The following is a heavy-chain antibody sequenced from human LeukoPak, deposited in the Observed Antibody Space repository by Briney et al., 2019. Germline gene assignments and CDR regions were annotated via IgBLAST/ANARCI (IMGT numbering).Heavy chain of an antibody. V-gene: IGHV4-39*07. CDR3: ARVRTSTNLNWFDP. D-gene: IGHD2-2*01. CDR1: GGSISSSSYY. Sequence: SETLSLTCTVSGGSISSSSYYWGWIRQPPGKGLEWIGSIYYSGSTYYNPSLKSRVTISVDKSKNQFSLKLSSVTAADTAVYYCARVRTSTNLNWFDPWGQGTLVTVSS. J-gene: IGHJ5*02. CDR2: IYYSGST.